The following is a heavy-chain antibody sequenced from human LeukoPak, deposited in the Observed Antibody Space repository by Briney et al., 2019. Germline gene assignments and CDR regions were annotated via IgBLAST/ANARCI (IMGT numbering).Heavy chain of an antibody. CDR1: GGSISSGDYY. CDR2: NYYSGST. Sequence: SETLSLTCTVSGGSISSGDYYWSWIHQPPGKGLEWIGYNYYSGSTYYNPSLRSRVTISVDTSKNQFSLKLSSVTAADTAVYYCARAQPIYGGNSASWFDPWGQGTLVTVSS. CDR3: ARAQPIYGGNSASWFDP. V-gene: IGHV4-30-4*01. D-gene: IGHD4-23*01. J-gene: IGHJ5*02.